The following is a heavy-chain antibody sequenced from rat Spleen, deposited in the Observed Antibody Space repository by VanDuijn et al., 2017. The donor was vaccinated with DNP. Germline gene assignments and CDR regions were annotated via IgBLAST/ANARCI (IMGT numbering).Heavy chain of an antibody. D-gene: IGHD1-11*01. CDR3: ARCTTEDIALYD. Sequence: VQLQESGPGLVKPSQSLSLTCSVTGHSIISSYRWNWIRKFPGNKLEWMGYINSAGSTNYNPSLKSRISITRDRSKNQFFLQVNSVTTEDTATYYWARCTTEDIALYDWGQGVLVTVSS. CDR1: GHSIISSYR. CDR2: INSAGST. V-gene: IGHV3-3*01. J-gene: IGHJ2*01.